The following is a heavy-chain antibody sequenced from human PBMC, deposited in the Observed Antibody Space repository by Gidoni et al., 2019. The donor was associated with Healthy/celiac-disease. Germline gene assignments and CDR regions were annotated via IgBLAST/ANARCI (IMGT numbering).Heavy chain of an antibody. Sequence: QVQLVQSGAEVKKPGASVKVSCKASGYTFTSYYMHWVRQAPGQGLEWMGIINPSGGSTSYAQKFQGRVTMTRDTSTSTVYMELSSLRSEDTAVYYCASRYCSGGSCYPWYFDLWGRGTLVTVSS. D-gene: IGHD2-15*01. CDR3: ASRYCSGGSCYPWYFDL. CDR1: GYTFTSYY. J-gene: IGHJ2*01. CDR2: INPSGGST. V-gene: IGHV1-46*01.